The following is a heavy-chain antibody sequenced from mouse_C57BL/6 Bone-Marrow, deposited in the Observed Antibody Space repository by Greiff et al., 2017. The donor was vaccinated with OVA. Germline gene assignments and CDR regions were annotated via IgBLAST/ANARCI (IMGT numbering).Heavy chain of an antibody. J-gene: IGHJ4*01. CDR1: GFSLTSYG. D-gene: IGHD1-1*01. Sequence: VKLQESGPGLVAPSQSLSITCTVSGFSLTSYGVDWVRQPPGKGLEWLGVLWGGGSPNSNSALMSRLSISKDNSKRQVFLKMNSLQTDDTAMYYCAKGDHYGSSYAMDYWGQGTSVTVSS. CDR2: LWGGGSP. V-gene: IGHV2-9*01. CDR3: AKGDHYGSSYAMDY.